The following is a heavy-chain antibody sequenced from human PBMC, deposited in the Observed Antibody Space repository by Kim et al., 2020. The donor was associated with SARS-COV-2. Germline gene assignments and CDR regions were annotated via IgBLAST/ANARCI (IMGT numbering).Heavy chain of an antibody. J-gene: IGHJ6*02. CDR2: ISAYNGNT. CDR1: GYTFTSYG. Sequence: ASVKVSCKASGYTFTSYGISWVRQAPGQGLEWMGWISAYNGNTNYAQKLQGRVTMTTDTSTSTAYMELRSLRSDDTAVYYCARALGGYYDSSGSPPLYYYGMDVWGQGTTVTVSS. D-gene: IGHD3-22*01. V-gene: IGHV1-18*01. CDR3: ARALGGYYDSSGSPPLYYYGMDV.